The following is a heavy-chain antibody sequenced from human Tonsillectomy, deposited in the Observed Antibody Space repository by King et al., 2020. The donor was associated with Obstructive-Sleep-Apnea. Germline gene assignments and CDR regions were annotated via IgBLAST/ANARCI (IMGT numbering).Heavy chain of an antibody. CDR3: ATALLDYYYHYGMDV. CDR1: GFTFSSYG. D-gene: IGHD2/OR15-2a*01. CDR2: ISYDGSNK. V-gene: IGHV3-30*03. Sequence: VQLVESGGGVVQPGRSLRLSCAASGFTFSSYGMHWVRQAPGKGLEWGAGISYDGSNKYYADSVKGRFTISRDNSKNTLSLQMNSLRAEDTAVYYCATALLDYYYHYGMDVWGQGTTVTVSS. J-gene: IGHJ6*02.